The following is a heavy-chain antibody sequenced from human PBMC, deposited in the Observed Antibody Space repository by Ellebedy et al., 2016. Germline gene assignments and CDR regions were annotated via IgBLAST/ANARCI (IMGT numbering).Heavy chain of an antibody. Sequence: GESLKISCAASGFTFSIYAMSWVRQAPGKGLEWVSAISGSGGSTYYADSVKGRFTISRDNCKNTLYLQMNSLTAEDTAVCYCAKRKKVATPGSGYYFDYWGQGTLVTVSS. CDR2: ISGSGGST. J-gene: IGHJ4*02. D-gene: IGHD5-12*01. CDR1: GFTFSIYA. V-gene: IGHV3-23*01. CDR3: AKRKKVATPGSGYYFDY.